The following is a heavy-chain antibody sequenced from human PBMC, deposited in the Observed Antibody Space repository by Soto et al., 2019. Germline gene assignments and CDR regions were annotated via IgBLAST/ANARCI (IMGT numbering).Heavy chain of an antibody. CDR1: GGSISSGAYY. CDR3: ARVSATGTRWFDP. D-gene: IGHD1-26*01. J-gene: IGHJ5*02. Sequence: QVQLQESGPGLVKPSQTLSLTCTVSGGSISSGAYYWSWVRQPPGKGLEWIGYIHHNGNSYNNPSLKSRISISLDTSKNQFSLNLTSVTAADTAVYYWARVSATGTRWFDPWGQGTLVTVSS. V-gene: IGHV4-31*03. CDR2: IHHNGNS.